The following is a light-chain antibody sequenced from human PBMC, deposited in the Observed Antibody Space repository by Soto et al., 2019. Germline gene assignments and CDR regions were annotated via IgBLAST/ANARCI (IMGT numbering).Light chain of an antibody. CDR1: SCDIGGYNY. J-gene: IGLJ2*01. Sequence: QSVLTQPASVSGSPGQSIAISCAGSSCDIGGYNYVSWYQQHPGKAPKLMIYDVGKRPSGVSNRFSGSKSGNTASLTVSGLQSKDEADYFCSSHTGSSTYVIFGGGTKLTVL. CDR3: SSHTGSSTYVI. CDR2: DVG. V-gene: IGLV2-14*03.